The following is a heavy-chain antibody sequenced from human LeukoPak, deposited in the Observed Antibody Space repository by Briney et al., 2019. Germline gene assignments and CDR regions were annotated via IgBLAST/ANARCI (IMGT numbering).Heavy chain of an antibody. V-gene: IGHV1-46*01. D-gene: IGHD2-2*01. CDR2: INPSGGST. CDR3: ARDAYQLPRAVVMNY. CDR1: GYTFTSYY. Sequence: ASVKVSCKASGYTFTSYYMHWVRQAPGQGLEWMGIINPSGGSTSYAQKFQGRVTMTRDTSTSTVYMELSSLRTENTAVYYCARDAYQLPRAVVMNYWGQGTLVTVSS. J-gene: IGHJ4*02.